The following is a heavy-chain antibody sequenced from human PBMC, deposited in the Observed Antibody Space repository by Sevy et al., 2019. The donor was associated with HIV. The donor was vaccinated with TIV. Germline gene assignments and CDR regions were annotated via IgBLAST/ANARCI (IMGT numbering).Heavy chain of an antibody. V-gene: IGHV4-4*02. Sequence: SETLSLTCAVSGASVIGSNWWSWVRQPPGKGLGWIGEIYHKGTTSFNPSLKSRVTISVDKSKSQFSLNLKSVTAADTAVYYCASVSGTDILGYYFDAWGQGMLVTVSS. D-gene: IGHD6-19*01. CDR2: IYHKGTT. CDR3: ASVSGTDILGYYFDA. J-gene: IGHJ4*02. CDR1: GASVIGSNW.